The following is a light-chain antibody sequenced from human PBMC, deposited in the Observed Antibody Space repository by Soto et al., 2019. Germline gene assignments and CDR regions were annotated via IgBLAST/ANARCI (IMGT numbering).Light chain of an antibody. CDR3: KQYNNSPPYT. CDR1: QSGINN. V-gene: IGKV3-15*01. CDR2: GAS. J-gene: IGKJ2*01. Sequence: EIVMTQSPATLSVSPGERATLSCRASQSGINNLAWYQQTPGQAPRLLIYGASTRATGIPARFSGSGSGTEFTLTISSLQSEDFAVYYCKQYNNSPPYTFGHGNQLAIK.